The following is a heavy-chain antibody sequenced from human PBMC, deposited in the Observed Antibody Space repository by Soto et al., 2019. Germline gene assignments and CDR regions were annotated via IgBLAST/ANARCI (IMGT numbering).Heavy chain of an antibody. Sequence: ASVKVSCKASGYTFTSYGISWVRQAPGQGLEWMGWISAYNGNTNYAQKLQGRVTMTTDTSTSTAYMELRSLRSDDTAVYYCARDLDVEMATPTLFDYWGQGTLVTVSS. CDR2: ISAYNGNT. J-gene: IGHJ4*02. CDR1: GYTFTSYG. CDR3: ARDLDVEMATPTLFDY. V-gene: IGHV1-18*01. D-gene: IGHD5-12*01.